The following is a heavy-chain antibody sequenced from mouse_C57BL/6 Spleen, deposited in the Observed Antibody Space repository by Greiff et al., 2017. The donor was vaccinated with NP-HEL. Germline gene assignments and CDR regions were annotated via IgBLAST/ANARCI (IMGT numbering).Heavy chain of an antibody. CDR3: AREEGLRRPYYYAMDY. J-gene: IGHJ4*01. D-gene: IGHD2-4*01. CDR1: GYAFSSYW. V-gene: IGHV1-80*01. Sequence: VQLQQSGAELVKPGASVKISCKASGYAFSSYWMNWVKQRPGKGLEWIGQIYPGDGDTNYNGKFKGKATLTADKSSSTAYMQLSSLTSEDSAVYCCAREEGLRRPYYYAMDYWGQGTSVTVSS. CDR2: IYPGDGDT.